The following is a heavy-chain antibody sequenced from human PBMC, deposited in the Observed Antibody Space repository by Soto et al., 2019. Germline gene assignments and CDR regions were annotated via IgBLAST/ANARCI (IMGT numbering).Heavy chain of an antibody. D-gene: IGHD4-17*01. CDR1: GGSISSYY. CDR3: ARARSGYYGDYLMMDY. CDR2: IYYSGST. V-gene: IGHV4-59*01. Sequence: SETLSLTCTVSGGSISSYYWSWIRQPPGKGLEWIGYIYYSGSTNYNPSLKSRVTISVDTSKNQFSLKLSSVTAADTAVYYCARARSGYYGDYLMMDYWGQGTLVTVSS. J-gene: IGHJ4*02.